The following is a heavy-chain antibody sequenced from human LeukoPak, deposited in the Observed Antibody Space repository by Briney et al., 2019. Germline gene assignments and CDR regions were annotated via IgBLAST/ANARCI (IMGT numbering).Heavy chain of an antibody. Sequence: GGSLRLSCATSGFSFSSYAMSWVRQAPGKGLEWVSAINGGGGSTYYADSVKGRFTVSRDNPKNTLYLQMNSLRAEDTAVYYCAKTGTPWYYFDYWGQGTLVTVSS. D-gene: IGHD6-13*01. CDR2: INGGGGST. CDR1: GFSFSSYA. J-gene: IGHJ4*02. V-gene: IGHV3-23*01. CDR3: AKTGTPWYYFDY.